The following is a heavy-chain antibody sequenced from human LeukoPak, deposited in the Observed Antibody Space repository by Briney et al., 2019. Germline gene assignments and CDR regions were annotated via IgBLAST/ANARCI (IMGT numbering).Heavy chain of an antibody. CDR1: GGSFSGYY. Sequence: SETLSLTCAVYGGSFSGYYWSWIRQPPGKGLEWIGEINHSGSTNYNPSLKSRVTISVDTSKNQFSLKLSSVTAADTAVYYCARAAGFTMVRGVRRFDPWGQGTLVTVSS. CDR2: INHSGST. J-gene: IGHJ5*02. V-gene: IGHV4-34*01. D-gene: IGHD3-10*01. CDR3: ARAAGFTMVRGVRRFDP.